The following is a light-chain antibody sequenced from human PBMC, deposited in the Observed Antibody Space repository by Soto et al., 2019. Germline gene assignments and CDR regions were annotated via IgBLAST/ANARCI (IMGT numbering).Light chain of an antibody. CDR1: QSISSW. Sequence: IQMTQSPSTPSASVGGRVTITCLASQSISSWLAWYQQKPGKAPKLLIYDASSLESGVPSRFSGSGSGTEFTLTISSLQPDDFATYYCQQYNTARVTFGQGTRLE. V-gene: IGKV1-5*01. CDR2: DAS. J-gene: IGKJ5*01. CDR3: QQYNTARVT.